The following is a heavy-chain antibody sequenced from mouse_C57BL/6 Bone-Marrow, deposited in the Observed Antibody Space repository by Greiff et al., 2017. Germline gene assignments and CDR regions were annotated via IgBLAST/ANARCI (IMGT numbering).Heavy chain of an antibody. Sequence: EVKLMESGGGLVKPGGSLKLSCAASGFTFSSYAMSWVRQTPEKRLEWVATISGGGSCTYYPDNVKGRFTISRDNAKNNLYLQMSHLKSEDTAMYYCARWLPDYFAYWVQGTPLTVSS. D-gene: IGHD2-2*01. CDR3: ARWLPDYFAY. V-gene: IGHV5-4*03. CDR1: GFTFSSYA. CDR2: ISGGGSCT. J-gene: IGHJ2*01.